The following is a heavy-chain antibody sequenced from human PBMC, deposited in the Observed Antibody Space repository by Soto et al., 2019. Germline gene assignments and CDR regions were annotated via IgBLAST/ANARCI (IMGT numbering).Heavy chain of an antibody. CDR1: GFTFSDHY. D-gene: IGHD3-9*01. CDR3: AKEFYDVLTGYYFDY. CDR2: SRNKANSYTT. V-gene: IGHV3-72*01. J-gene: IGHJ4*02. Sequence: GGSLRLSCAASGFTFSDHYMDWVRQAPGKGLEWVGRSRNKANSYTTEYASSVKGRFSISRDDAKNSLYLQMNSLEAEDTAVYYCAKEFYDVLTGYYFDYWGQGTLVTVSS.